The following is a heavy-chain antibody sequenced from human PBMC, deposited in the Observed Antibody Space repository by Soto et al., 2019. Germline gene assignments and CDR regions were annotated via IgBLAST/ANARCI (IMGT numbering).Heavy chain of an antibody. J-gene: IGHJ5*02. D-gene: IGHD3-9*01. CDR1: GYTFTSYG. CDR3: ARVGYDILTGFSNNWFDP. CDR2: ISAYNGNT. Sequence: ASVKVSCKASGYTFTSYGISWVRQAPGQGLEWMGWISAYNGNTNYAQKLQGRVTMTTDTSTSTAYMELRSLGSDDTAVYYCARVGYDILTGFSNNWFDPWGQGTLVTVSS. V-gene: IGHV1-18*01.